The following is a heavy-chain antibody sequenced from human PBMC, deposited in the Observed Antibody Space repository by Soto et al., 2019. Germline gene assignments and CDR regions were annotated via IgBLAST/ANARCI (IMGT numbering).Heavy chain of an antibody. Sequence: EVQLVESGGGLVQPGRSLRLSCAASGFTFDDYAMHWVRQAPGTGLEWVSGISWNSGSIGYADSVKGRFTISRDNAKNSLYLQMNSLRAEDTALYYCAKDKLRYGSGWSAFDYWGQGTLVTVSS. CDR1: GFTFDDYA. CDR3: AKDKLRYGSGWSAFDY. CDR2: ISWNSGSI. V-gene: IGHV3-9*01. J-gene: IGHJ4*02. D-gene: IGHD6-19*01.